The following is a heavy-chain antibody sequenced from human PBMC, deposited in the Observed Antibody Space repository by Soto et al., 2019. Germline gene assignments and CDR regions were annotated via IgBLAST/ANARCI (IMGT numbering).Heavy chain of an antibody. CDR1: GGSISSSNW. J-gene: IGHJ4*02. V-gene: IGHV4-4*02. CDR3: ARGHRLPYYFDY. CDR2: IYHSGST. Sequence: PSETLSLTCAVSGGSISSSNWWSWVRQPPGKGLEWIGKIYHSGSTNYNPSLKSRVTISVDKSKNQFSLKLSSVTAADTSLYFCARGHRLPYYFDYWGQGSLVTLSS.